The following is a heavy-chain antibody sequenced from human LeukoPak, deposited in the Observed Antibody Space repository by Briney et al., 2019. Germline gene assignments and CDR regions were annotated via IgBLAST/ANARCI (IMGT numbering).Heavy chain of an antibody. CDR1: GFTFSSYW. CDR3: ASSRWYCGGDCYSSLGY. Sequence: WGSLRLSCAASGFTFSSYWMHWVRQAPGKGLVWVSRINSDGSSTSYADSVKGRFTISRDNAKNTLYLQMNSLRAEDTAVYYCASSRWYCGGDCYSSLGYWGQGTLVTVSS. V-gene: IGHV3-74*01. J-gene: IGHJ4*02. CDR2: INSDGSST. D-gene: IGHD2-21*02.